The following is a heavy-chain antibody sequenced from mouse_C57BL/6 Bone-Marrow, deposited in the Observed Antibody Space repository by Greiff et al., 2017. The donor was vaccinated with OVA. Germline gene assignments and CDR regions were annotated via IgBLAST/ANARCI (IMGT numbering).Heavy chain of an antibody. Sequence: DVQLVESGGGLVQPGGSLKLSCAASGFTFSDYYMYWVRQTPEQRLEWVAYISNGGGSTYYPDTVQGRFTISRDNAKNTLYLQMSRLKSEDTAMYYCARHTPYYGSSYDAMDYWGQGTSVTVAS. CDR2: ISNGGGST. D-gene: IGHD1-1*01. CDR3: ARHTPYYGSSYDAMDY. J-gene: IGHJ4*01. CDR1: GFTFSDYY. V-gene: IGHV5-12*01.